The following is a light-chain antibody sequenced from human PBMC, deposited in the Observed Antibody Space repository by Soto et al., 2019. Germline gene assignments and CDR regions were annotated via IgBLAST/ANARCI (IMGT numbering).Light chain of an antibody. CDR3: CSYTTSNTRQIV. Sequence: LTQPASVSGSPGQSITISCTGTSSDVGGYNYVSWYQQHPGKAPKFMIYDVSNRPSGVSNRFSGSKSGNTASLTISGLQAEDEADYYCCSYTTSNTRQIVFGTGTKVT. CDR1: SSDVGGYNY. J-gene: IGLJ1*01. V-gene: IGLV2-14*01. CDR2: DVS.